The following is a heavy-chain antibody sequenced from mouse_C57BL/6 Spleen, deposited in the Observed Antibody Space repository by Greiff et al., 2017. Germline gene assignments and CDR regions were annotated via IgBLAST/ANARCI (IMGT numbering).Heavy chain of an antibody. CDR2: IHPSDSDT. CDR3: ARWRIDDYDWDFDV. V-gene: IGHV1-74*01. D-gene: IGHD2-4*01. CDR1: GYTFTSYW. Sequence: QVQLQQPGAELVKPGASVKVSCKASGYTFTSYWMHWVKQRPGQGLEWIGRIHPSDSDTNYNQKFKGKATLTVDKSSSAAYMQLSSLTSEDSAVYYCARWRIDDYDWDFDVWGTGTTVTVSS. J-gene: IGHJ1*03.